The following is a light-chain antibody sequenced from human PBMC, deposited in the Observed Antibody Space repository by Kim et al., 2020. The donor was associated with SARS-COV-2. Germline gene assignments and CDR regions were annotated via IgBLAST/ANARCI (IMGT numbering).Light chain of an antibody. CDR1: QSVSNN. V-gene: IGKV3-15*01. J-gene: IGKJ1*01. Sequence: EIVVTQSPATLSVSPGDRATLSCRTSQSVSNNLAWYQHKPGQPPRLLIYGASTRATGLPARFSGSGSGTEFILTISSLQSEDFVVYYCQQYNSWPRTFGQGTKVDIK. CDR3: QQYNSWPRT. CDR2: GAS.